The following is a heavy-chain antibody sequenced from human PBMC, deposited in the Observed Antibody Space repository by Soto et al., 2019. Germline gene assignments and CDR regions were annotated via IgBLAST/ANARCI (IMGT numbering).Heavy chain of an antibody. J-gene: IGHJ1*01. CDR3: ARSLGDS. Sequence: GGSLRLSCAASGFTFSSYEMNWVRQTPGKGLEWVSYITSSSSTIYYADSVKGRFTISRDNAKYSLYLQMNSLRADDTAVYYCARSLGDSWGQGTLVTVSS. D-gene: IGHD3-10*01. CDR2: ITSSSSTI. CDR1: GFTFSSYE. V-gene: IGHV3-48*03.